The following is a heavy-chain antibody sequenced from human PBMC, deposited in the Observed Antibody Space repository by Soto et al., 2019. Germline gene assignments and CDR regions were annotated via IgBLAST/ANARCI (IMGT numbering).Heavy chain of an antibody. V-gene: IGHV3-7*01. D-gene: IGHD3-16*01. J-gene: IGHJ3*02. CDR1: GFTFSSYW. CDR3: ARPFGGWGVTYAFDI. CDR2: IKQDGSEK. Sequence: PGGSLRLSCAASGFTFSSYWMSWVRQAQGKGLEWVANIKQDGSEKYYVDSVKGRFTISRDNAKNSLYLQMNSLRAEDTAVYYCARPFGGWGVTYAFDIWGQGTMVTVSS.